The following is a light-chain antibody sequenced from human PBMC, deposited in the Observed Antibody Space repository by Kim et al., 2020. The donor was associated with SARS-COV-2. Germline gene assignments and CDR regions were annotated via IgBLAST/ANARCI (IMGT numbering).Light chain of an antibody. CDR2: DVT. Sequence: QSALTQPASVSGSPGQSITISCTGTSSDIGGYNYVSWYQHHPGKAPKLMIYDVTNRPSGVSNRFSGSKSGNTASLTISGLQAEDEADYYCSSYTTSSTVFGGGTQLTVL. CDR3: SSYTTSSTV. V-gene: IGLV2-14*03. CDR1: SSDIGGYNY. J-gene: IGLJ2*01.